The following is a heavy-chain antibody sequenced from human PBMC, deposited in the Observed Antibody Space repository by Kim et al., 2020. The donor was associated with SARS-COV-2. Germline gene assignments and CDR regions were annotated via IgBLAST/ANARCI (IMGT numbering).Heavy chain of an antibody. CDR3: AREREHDFWSGFLWGSSDYNLDV. CDR1: GGSFSNYA. Sequence: SVKVSCKSSGGSFSNYAISWVRQAPGQGLEWMGGIIPISGTPTYAQQFQGRVTITADDSTSTAYMELSSLRSDDTAVYYCAREREHDFWSGFLWGSSDYNLDVWGQGTTVTVSS. V-gene: IGHV1-69*13. D-gene: IGHD3-3*01. J-gene: IGHJ6*02. CDR2: IIPISGTP.